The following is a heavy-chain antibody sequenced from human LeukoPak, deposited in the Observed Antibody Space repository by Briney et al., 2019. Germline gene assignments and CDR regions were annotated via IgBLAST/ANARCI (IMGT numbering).Heavy chain of an antibody. CDR3: ARRGYNYDFDY. CDR2: IYPGDSAT. V-gene: IGHV5-51*01. D-gene: IGHD3-22*01. CDR1: GYSFTSYW. J-gene: IGHJ4*02. Sequence: GESLKISCKGSGYSFTSYWIGWVRHMPGKGLEWMGIIYPGDSATRYSPSFQGQATISTDKSVTTAYLQWNSLKASDTAMYYCARRGYNYDFDYWGQGTPVTVSS.